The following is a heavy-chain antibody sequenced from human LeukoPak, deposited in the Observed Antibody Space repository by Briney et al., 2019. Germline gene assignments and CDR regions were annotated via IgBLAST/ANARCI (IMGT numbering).Heavy chain of an antibody. CDR2: IWYDGSNK. Sequence: PGRSLRLSCAASGFTLSSYGMHWVRQAPGKGLEWVAVIWYDGSNKYYADSVKGRFTISRDNSKNTLYLQMNSLRAEDTAVYYCARGPPGLAGDYFDYWGQGTLVTVSS. D-gene: IGHD6-19*01. CDR1: GFTLSSYG. V-gene: IGHV3-33*01. CDR3: ARGPPGLAGDYFDY. J-gene: IGHJ4*02.